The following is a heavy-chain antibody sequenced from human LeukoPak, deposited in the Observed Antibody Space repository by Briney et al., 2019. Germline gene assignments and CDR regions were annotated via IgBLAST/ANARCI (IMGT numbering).Heavy chain of an antibody. CDR1: GFTFSTYV. D-gene: IGHD6-19*01. J-gene: IGHJ6*02. CDR3: ARVVAGSVYNCGMDV. Sequence: GGSLRLSCAASGFTFSTYVMHWVRQAPGKGLQWVAVILYDGSNKYYADSVKGRFIISRDNSKNTLYLQMNSLTAEDTTVYYCARVVAGSVYNCGMDVWGQGTTVTVSS. V-gene: IGHV3-30*01. CDR2: ILYDGSNK.